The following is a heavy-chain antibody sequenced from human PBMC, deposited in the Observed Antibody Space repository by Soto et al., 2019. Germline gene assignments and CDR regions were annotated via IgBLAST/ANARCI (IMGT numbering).Heavy chain of an antibody. CDR2: IIPIFGTA. V-gene: IGHV1-69*13. CDR3: AVGYCSSTSCYFCSLFGSMDV. D-gene: IGHD2-2*01. Sequence: SVKVSCKASGGTFSSYAISWVRQAPGQGLEWMGGIIPIFGTANYAQKFQGRVTITADESTSTAYMELSSLRSEDTAVYYCAVGYCSSTSCYFCSLFGSMDVWGQGTTVTVSS. CDR1: GGTFSSYA. J-gene: IGHJ6*02.